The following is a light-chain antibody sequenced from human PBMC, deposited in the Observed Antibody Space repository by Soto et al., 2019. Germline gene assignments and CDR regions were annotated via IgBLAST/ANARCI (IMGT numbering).Light chain of an antibody. CDR2: DAS. CDR1: QTLGHNY. V-gene: IGKV3-20*01. J-gene: IGKJ1*01. CDR3: HQYYRTPRT. Sequence: EIGLTQSPGTLSLSPGERSTLSCRSNQTLGHNYLAWYQQKPGQAPRLLMYDASSRATGTPDRFSGPGSATDFTLTISSLEPEDFAVYYCHQYYRTPRTFGQGTKVDI.